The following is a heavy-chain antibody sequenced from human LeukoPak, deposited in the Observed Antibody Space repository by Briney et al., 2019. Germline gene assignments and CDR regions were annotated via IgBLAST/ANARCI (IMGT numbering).Heavy chain of an antibody. V-gene: IGHV1-69*13. CDR2: IIPIFGTA. Sequence: SVKVSCKASGGTFSSYAISWVRQAPGQGLEWMGVIIPIFGTANYAQKFQGRVTITADESTSTAYMELSSLRSEDTAVYYCARDRCSSTSCYVSYHYYYYMDVWGKGTTVTVSS. J-gene: IGHJ6*03. CDR1: GGTFSSYA. D-gene: IGHD2-2*01. CDR3: ARDRCSSTSCYVSYHYYYYMDV.